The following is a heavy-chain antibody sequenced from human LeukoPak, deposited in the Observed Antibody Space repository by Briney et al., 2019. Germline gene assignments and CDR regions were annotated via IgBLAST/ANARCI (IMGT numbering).Heavy chain of an antibody. CDR2: IYYSGST. V-gene: IGHV4-59*08. Sequence: SETLFLTCTVSGGSINSYYWSWIRQPPGKGLEWIGYIYYSGSTNYNPSLKSRLTISVDTSNNKFSLKLTSLTAADTAVYYCVRHLSAGRPAFDIWGQGTMVTVSS. CDR1: GGSINSYY. CDR3: VRHLSAGRPAFDI. D-gene: IGHD2-15*01. J-gene: IGHJ3*02.